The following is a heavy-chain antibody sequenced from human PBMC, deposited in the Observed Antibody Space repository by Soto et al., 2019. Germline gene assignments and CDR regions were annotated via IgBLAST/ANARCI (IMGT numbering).Heavy chain of an antibody. CDR3: ARGLVGYSYGSFDY. J-gene: IGHJ4*02. Sequence: QLQLQESGSGLVKPSQTLSLTCAVSGGSISSGGYSWSWIRQPPGKGLEWIGYIYHSGSTYYNPSLKSRVTISVDRSKNQFSLKLSSVTAADTAVYYCARGLVGYSYGSFDYWGQGTLVTVSS. V-gene: IGHV4-30-2*01. CDR1: GGSISSGGYS. D-gene: IGHD5-18*01. CDR2: IYHSGST.